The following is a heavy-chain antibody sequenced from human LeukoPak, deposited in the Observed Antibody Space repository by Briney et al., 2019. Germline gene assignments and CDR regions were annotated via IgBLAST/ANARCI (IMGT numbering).Heavy chain of an antibody. CDR1: GFTFSSYG. D-gene: IGHD6-19*01. CDR2: IYSGGST. J-gene: IGHJ6*02. V-gene: IGHV3-66*01. CDR3: ARDGITYSSGWGTHPGMDV. Sequence: ETGGSLRLSCAASGFTFSSYGMHWVRQAPGKGLEWVSVIYSGGSTYYADSVKGRFTISRDNSKNTLYLQMNSLRAEDTAVYYCARDGITYSSGWGTHPGMDVWGQGTTVTVSS.